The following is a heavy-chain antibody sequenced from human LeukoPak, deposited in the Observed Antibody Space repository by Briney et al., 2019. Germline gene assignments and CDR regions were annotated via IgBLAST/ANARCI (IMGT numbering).Heavy chain of an antibody. CDR2: IYYSGST. D-gene: IGHD6-13*01. CDR1: GVSISSHY. J-gene: IGHJ5*02. V-gene: IGHV4-59*11. Sequence: SETLSLTCTVSGVSISSHYWSWIRQPPGKGLEWVGYIYYSGSTNYNPSLKSRVTISVETSKNQFSLKLSSVTAADTAVYYCSRALSQQLVHWFDPWGQGTLVTVSS. CDR3: SRALSQQLVHWFDP.